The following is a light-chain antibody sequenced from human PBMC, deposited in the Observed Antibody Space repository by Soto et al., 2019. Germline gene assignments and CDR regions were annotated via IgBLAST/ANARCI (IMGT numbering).Light chain of an antibody. CDR3: QQYGSSPPVT. J-gene: IGKJ5*01. V-gene: IGKV3-20*01. Sequence: EIVLTQSPGTLSFSPGERATLSCRASQSVSSSYLAWYQQKPGQAPRLLIYGASGRATGIPDRFSGSGSGTDFTLTISRLEPVDFAVYYCQQYGSSPPVTFGQGTRLEIK. CDR1: QSVSSSY. CDR2: GAS.